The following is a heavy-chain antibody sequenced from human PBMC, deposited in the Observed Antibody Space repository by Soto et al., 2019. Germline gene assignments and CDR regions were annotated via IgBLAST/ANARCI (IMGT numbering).Heavy chain of an antibody. D-gene: IGHD2-2*01. Sequence: QVQLVQSGAEVKKPGASVKVSCKASGYTFTSYGISWVRQAPGQGLEWMGWISAYNGNTNYAQKLQGRVTMTTDTSTSTAYMELRSLRSDDTAVYYCATIKPELRYCSSTLCYAGWFDPWGQGTLVTVFS. CDR1: GYTFTSYG. J-gene: IGHJ5*02. CDR2: ISAYNGNT. V-gene: IGHV1-18*01. CDR3: ATIKPELRYCSSTLCYAGWFDP.